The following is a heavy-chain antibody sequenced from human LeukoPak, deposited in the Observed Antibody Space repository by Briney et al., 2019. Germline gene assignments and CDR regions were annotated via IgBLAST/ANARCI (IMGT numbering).Heavy chain of an antibody. J-gene: IGHJ6*02. CDR2: IHTSGST. Sequence: TSETLSLTCTVSGGSINSYYWGWIRQPAGKGLEWIGRIHTSGSTNYNPSLKSRVTMSVDTSKNQFSLKLSSVTAADTAVYYCARAIQGSYYYYGMDVWGQGTTVTVSS. V-gene: IGHV4-4*07. D-gene: IGHD2-2*02. CDR3: ARAIQGSYYYYGMDV. CDR1: GGSINSYY.